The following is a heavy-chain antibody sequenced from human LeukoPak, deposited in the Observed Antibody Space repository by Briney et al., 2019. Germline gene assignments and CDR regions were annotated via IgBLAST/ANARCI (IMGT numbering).Heavy chain of an antibody. CDR3: ARGDILTGPDY. Sequence: SETLSLTCTVSGGSISSYYWSWIRQPPGEGLEWIGYIYYSGSTNYNPSLKSRVTISVDTSKNQLSLKLSSVTAADTAVYYCARGDILTGPDYWGQGTLVTVSS. J-gene: IGHJ4*02. V-gene: IGHV4-59*01. D-gene: IGHD3-9*01. CDR2: IYYSGST. CDR1: GGSISSYY.